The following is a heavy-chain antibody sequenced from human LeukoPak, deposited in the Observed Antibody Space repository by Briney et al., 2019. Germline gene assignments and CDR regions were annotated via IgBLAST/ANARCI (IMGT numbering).Heavy chain of an antibody. J-gene: IGHJ4*02. CDR3: ARNQRRLDY. Sequence: GGSLRLSCAASGFTFTTYAMSWVRQAPGKGLEWVSGISGSGGSTYLADSVKGRFTISRDNSNNTLYLQVNSLRAEDTAVYYCARNQRRLDYWGQGTLVTVSS. CDR1: GFTFTTYA. CDR2: ISGSGGST. V-gene: IGHV3-23*01. D-gene: IGHD1-14*01.